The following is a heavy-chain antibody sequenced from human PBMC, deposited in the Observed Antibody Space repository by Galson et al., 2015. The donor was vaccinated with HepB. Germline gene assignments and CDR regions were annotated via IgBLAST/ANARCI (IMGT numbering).Heavy chain of an antibody. V-gene: IGHV2-70*11. CDR1: GFSLSTSGMC. CDR3: ARSRIAAAGTTYFDY. Sequence: PALVKPTQTLTLTCTFSGFSLSTSGMCVSWIRQPPGKALEWLARIDWDDDKYYSTSLKTRLTISKDTSKNQVVLTMTNMDPVDTATYYCARSRIAAAGTTYFDYWGQGTLVTVSS. D-gene: IGHD6-13*01. J-gene: IGHJ4*02. CDR2: IDWDDDK.